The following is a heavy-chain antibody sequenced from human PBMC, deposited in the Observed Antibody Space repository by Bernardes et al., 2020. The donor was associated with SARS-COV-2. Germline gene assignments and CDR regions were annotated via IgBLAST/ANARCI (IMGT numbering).Heavy chain of an antibody. CDR2: ISASGTTI. V-gene: IGHV3-48*03. D-gene: IGHD4-4*01. CDR1: GFTFSSYE. CDR3: ARDDYSNWGMGYFDY. J-gene: IGHJ4*02. Sequence: GGSLRLSCAGSGFTFSSYEMHWVRQAPGKGLEWVSYISASGTTIFYADSVRGRFTISRDNAKNSLYLQMNSLRDEDTAVYYCARDDYSNWGMGYFDYWGQGILVTVSS.